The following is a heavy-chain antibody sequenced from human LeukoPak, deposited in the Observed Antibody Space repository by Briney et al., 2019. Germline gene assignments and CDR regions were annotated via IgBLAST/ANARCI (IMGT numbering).Heavy chain of an antibody. Sequence: PGASLRLSCAASGFTFSDYHMNWVRQAPGKGLEWVSYISPGGSTNYSADSVNGRFTLSRNSARNSLSLKMNSLTAEDTAVYYWAAGRDIAVAGPGGFFDYWGRGTLVTVSS. CDR3: AAGRDIAVAGPGGFFDY. D-gene: IGHD6-19*01. CDR1: GFTFSDYH. V-gene: IGHV3-11*04. CDR2: ISPGGSTN. J-gene: IGHJ4*02.